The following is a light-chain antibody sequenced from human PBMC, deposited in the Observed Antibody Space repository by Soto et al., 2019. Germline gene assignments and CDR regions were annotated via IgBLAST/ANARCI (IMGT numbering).Light chain of an antibody. J-gene: IGKJ5*01. Sequence: VLTQSPATLSLSPGERATLSCRASLNVNSYLAWYQQKPGQAPRLLIYDASNRAAGIPARFSGSGSGTDFTLTISSLEPEDFAIYYCQQRQYWPTITFGQGTRLEI. CDR1: LNVNSY. V-gene: IGKV3-11*01. CDR3: QQRQYWPTIT. CDR2: DAS.